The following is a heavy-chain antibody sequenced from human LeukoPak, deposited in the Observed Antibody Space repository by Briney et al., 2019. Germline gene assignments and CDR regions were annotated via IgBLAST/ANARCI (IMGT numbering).Heavy chain of an antibody. CDR3: ARVKSYYYGSGSYFQTPDAFDI. D-gene: IGHD3-10*01. CDR1: GYTFTRYY. V-gene: IGHV1-46*01. CDR2: INSSGGST. Sequence: GSVKVSCKASGYTFTRYYMHWVRQAPGQGLEWMGIINSSGGSTSYAQKFQGRVTMTRDTSTSTVYMELSSLRSEDTAVYYCARVKSYYYGSGSYFQTPDAFDIWGQGTLVTVSS. J-gene: IGHJ3*02.